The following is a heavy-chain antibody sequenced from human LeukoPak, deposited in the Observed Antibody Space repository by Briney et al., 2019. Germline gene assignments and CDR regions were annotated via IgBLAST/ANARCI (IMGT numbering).Heavy chain of an antibody. J-gene: IGHJ4*02. Sequence: SGGSLRLSCATSGFTFTSYVMSWVRQAPGKGLEWVSAINWNGGSTYYADSVKGRFTISRDNGKNSLYLQMNSLRAEDTALYYCARALSGSYYDFYFDYWGQGTLVTVSS. D-gene: IGHD1-26*01. CDR3: ARALSGSYYDFYFDY. CDR2: INWNGGST. V-gene: IGHV3-20*04. CDR1: GFTFTSYV.